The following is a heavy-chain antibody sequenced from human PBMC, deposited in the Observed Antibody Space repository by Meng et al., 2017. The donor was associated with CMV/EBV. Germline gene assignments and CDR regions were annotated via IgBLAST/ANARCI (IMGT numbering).Heavy chain of an antibody. J-gene: IGHJ4*02. CDR1: GGSISSYY. D-gene: IGHD2-15*01. V-gene: IGHV4-59*01. CDR2: IYYSGST. Sequence: SETLSLTCTVSGGSISSYYWSWIRQPPGKGLEWIGYIYYSGSTNYNPSLKSRVTISVDTSKNQFSLKLSSVTAADTAVYYCARDDSGYCSGGSCFGYLGQGTLVTVSS. CDR3: ARDDSGYCSGGSCFGY.